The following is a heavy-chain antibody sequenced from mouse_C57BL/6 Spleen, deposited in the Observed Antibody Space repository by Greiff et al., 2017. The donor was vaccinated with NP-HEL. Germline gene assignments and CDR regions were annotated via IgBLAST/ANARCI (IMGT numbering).Heavy chain of an antibody. D-gene: IGHD2-5*01. J-gene: IGHJ2*01. CDR2: INPNNGGT. Sequence: QLQQSGPELVKPGASVKISCKASGYTFTDYYMNWVKQSHGKSLEWIGDINPNNGGTSYNQKFKGKATLTVDKSSSTAYMELRSLTSEDSAVYYCARAYYSNYDYFDYWGQGTTLTVSS. V-gene: IGHV1-26*01. CDR1: GYTFTDYY. CDR3: ARAYYSNYDYFDY.